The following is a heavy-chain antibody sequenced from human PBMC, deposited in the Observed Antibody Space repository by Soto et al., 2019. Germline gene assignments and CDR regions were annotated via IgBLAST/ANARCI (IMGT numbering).Heavy chain of an antibody. CDR1: GFTFSSYS. D-gene: IGHD1-1*01. Sequence: EVQLVESGGGLVQPGGSMRLSCAASGFTFSSYSMNWVRQAPGKGLEWVSYISSSSSNIYYADSVKGRFTISRDNAKNSLYLQMNSLSDEDTAVYYCARGPRLEDYFDYWGQGTLVTVSS. CDR3: ARGPRLEDYFDY. J-gene: IGHJ4*02. CDR2: ISSSSSNI. V-gene: IGHV3-48*02.